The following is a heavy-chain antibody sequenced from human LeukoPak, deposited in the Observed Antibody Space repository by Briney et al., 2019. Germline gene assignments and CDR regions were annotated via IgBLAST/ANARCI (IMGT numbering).Heavy chain of an antibody. D-gene: IGHD3-3*01. J-gene: IGHJ5*02. Sequence: SETLSLTCTVSGGSISSSSYYWGWIRQPPGKGLEWIGSIYYSGSTYYNPSLKSRVTISVDTSKNQFSLKLSSVTAADTAVYYCARMAFVWSGYYAVGGWFDPWGQGTLVTVSP. CDR3: ARMAFVWSGYYAVGGWFDP. V-gene: IGHV4-39*01. CDR1: GGSISSSSYY. CDR2: IYYSGST.